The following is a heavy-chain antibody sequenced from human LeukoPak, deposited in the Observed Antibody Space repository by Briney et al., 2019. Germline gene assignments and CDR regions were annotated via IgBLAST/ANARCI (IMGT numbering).Heavy chain of an antibody. J-gene: IGHJ3*02. CDR1: GGSISSSIHY. Sequence: SETLSLSCTVSGGSISSSIHYWGWIRQPPGKGLEWMGSIYYSGTTYYSPSLKSRVTISVDMSKNQFSLRLSSVTAADTAAYYCARSYCSSSCYAVGAFDIWGQGKVVTVSS. CDR2: IYYSGTT. V-gene: IGHV4-39*01. D-gene: IGHD2-2*01. CDR3: ARSYCSSSCYAVGAFDI.